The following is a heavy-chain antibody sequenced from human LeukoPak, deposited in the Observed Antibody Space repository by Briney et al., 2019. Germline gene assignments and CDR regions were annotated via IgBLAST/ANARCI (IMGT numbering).Heavy chain of an antibody. V-gene: IGHV1-18*04. J-gene: IGHJ6*03. CDR2: ISAYNGNT. CDR1: GYTFTGYY. Sequence: GASVKVSCKASGYTFTGYYMHWVQQAPGQGLEWMGWISAYNGNTNYAQKLQGRVTMTTDTSTSTAYMELRSLRSDDTAVYYCARDPPHIVVVPVNYYYYYMDVWGKGTTVTVSS. CDR3: ARDPPHIVVVPVNYYYYYMDV. D-gene: IGHD2-2*01.